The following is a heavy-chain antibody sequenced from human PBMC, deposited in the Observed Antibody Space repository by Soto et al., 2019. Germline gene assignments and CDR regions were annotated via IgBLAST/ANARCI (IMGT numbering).Heavy chain of an antibody. CDR2: TSGSGRRT. CDR1: GFTFSTYG. D-gene: IGHD1-7*01. Sequence: EVQLVESGEGLVQPGGSLRLSCEGSGFTFSTYGMHWVRQAPGKGLEFVSSTSGSGRRTSYADSVKGSFIISRDNSKNTLYLQMGSLRIEDTAVYYCARGRGNYETWNFDLWGRGSLVTVSS. V-gene: IGHV3-64*02. J-gene: IGHJ2*01. CDR3: ARGRGNYETWNFDL.